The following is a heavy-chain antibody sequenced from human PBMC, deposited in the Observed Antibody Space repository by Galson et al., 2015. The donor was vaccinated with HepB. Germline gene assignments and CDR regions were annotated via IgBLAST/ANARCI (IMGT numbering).Heavy chain of an antibody. CDR1: GFTFSSYS. V-gene: IGHV3-21*01. CDR3: ARVFGGDTAMVGY. CDR2: ISSSSSYI. J-gene: IGHJ4*02. D-gene: IGHD5-18*01. Sequence: SLRLSCAASGFTFSSYSMNWVRQAPGKGLEWVSSISSSSSYIYYADSEKGRFTISRDNAKNSLYLQMNSLRAEDTAVYYCARVFGGDTAMVGYWGQGTLVTVSS.